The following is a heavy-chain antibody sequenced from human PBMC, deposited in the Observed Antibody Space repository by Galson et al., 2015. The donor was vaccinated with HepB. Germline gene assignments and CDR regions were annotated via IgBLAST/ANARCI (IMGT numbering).Heavy chain of an antibody. CDR2: IIPILGIA. J-gene: IGHJ3*02. V-gene: IGHV1-69*04. CDR3: ARSSTISGAFDI. CDR1: GGTFSSYA. D-gene: IGHD3-9*01. Sequence: SVKVSCKASGGTFSSYAISWVRQAPGQGLEWMGRIIPILGIANYAQKLQGRVTMTTDTSTSTAYMELRSLRSDDTAVYYCARSSTISGAFDIWGQGTMVTVSS.